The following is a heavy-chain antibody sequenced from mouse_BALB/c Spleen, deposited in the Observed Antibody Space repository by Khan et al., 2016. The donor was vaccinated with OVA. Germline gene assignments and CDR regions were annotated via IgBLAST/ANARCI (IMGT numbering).Heavy chain of an antibody. CDR2: ISYGGST. Sequence: VQLKESGPGLVKPSQSLSLTCTVTGYSITRDYAWDWIRQFPGNKLEWMGYISYGGSTSYNPSLKSRISITRDTSKNQFFLQLNSVTTEDTATYYCARKNYYGYAMDYWGQGTSVTVSS. D-gene: IGHD1-1*01. J-gene: IGHJ4*01. V-gene: IGHV3-2*02. CDR1: GYSITRDYA. CDR3: ARKNYYGYAMDY.